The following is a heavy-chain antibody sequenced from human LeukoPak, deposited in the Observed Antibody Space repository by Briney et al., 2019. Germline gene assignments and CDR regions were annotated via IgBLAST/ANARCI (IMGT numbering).Heavy chain of an antibody. CDR3: VRSLDY. CDR2: ITGSGGFT. V-gene: IGHV3-23*01. Sequence: GGSLRLSCAASGVTLSSYAMSWVRQAPGKGLEWVSVITGSGGFTQYADSVKGRFTISRDNSKNTVYLQMNSLRVEDTALYYCVRSLDYWGQGTLVTVSS. J-gene: IGHJ4*02. CDR1: GVTLSSYA.